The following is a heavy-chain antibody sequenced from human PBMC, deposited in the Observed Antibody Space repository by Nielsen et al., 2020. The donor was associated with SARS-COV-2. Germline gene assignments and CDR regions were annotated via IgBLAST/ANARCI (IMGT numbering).Heavy chain of an antibody. Sequence: GESLKISCAASGFTFSSYGMHWVRQAPGKGLEWVAVIWYDGSNKYYADSVKGRFTISRDNSKNTLYLQMNSLRAEDTAVYYCAREALSSSGFNDYWGQGTLVTVSS. V-gene: IGHV3-33*01. CDR3: AREALSSSGFNDY. D-gene: IGHD6-19*01. J-gene: IGHJ4*02. CDR1: GFTFSSYG. CDR2: IWYDGSNK.